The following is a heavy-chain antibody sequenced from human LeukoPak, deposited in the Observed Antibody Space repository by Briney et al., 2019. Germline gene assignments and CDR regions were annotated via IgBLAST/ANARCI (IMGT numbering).Heavy chain of an antibody. Sequence: GGSLRLSCAASGFTFSSYAMNWVRQGPGAGREWVSYISGSTRTIYYADSVKGRFTISRDNAKNSLYLQMNSLRAEDTAVYYCARVLQTLGGVSFDYWGQGTLVTVSS. CDR3: ARVLQTLGGVSFDY. CDR2: ISGSTRTI. CDR1: GFTFSSYA. J-gene: IGHJ4*02. V-gene: IGHV3-48*01. D-gene: IGHD5/OR15-5a*01.